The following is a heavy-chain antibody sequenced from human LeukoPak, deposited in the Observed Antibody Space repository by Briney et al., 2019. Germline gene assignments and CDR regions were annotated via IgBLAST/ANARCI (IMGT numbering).Heavy chain of an antibody. CDR1: GFTLSNYW. CDR3: AKDYYYGSGSYWGAFDI. CDR2: IRGSGDST. V-gene: IGHV3-23*01. J-gene: IGHJ3*02. D-gene: IGHD3-10*01. Sequence: GGSLRLSCSASGFTLSNYWMHWVRQAPGKGLEWVSAIRGSGDSTYYADSVKGRFTISRDNSKNTLYLQMNSLRVEDTAVYYCAKDYYYGSGSYWGAFDIWGQGTMVTVSS.